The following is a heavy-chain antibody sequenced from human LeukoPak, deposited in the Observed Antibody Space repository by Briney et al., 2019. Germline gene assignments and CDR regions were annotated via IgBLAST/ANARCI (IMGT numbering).Heavy chain of an antibody. CDR3: AKDQRFNGRGWFDP. Sequence: GGSLRLSCAASGFTFSSYWMHWVRQAPGKGLVWVSRINSDGSSTSYADSVEGRFTISRDNAKNTLYLQMNSLRAEDTAVYYCAKDQRFNGRGWFDPWGQGTLVTVSS. J-gene: IGHJ5*02. V-gene: IGHV3-74*01. CDR1: GFTFSSYW. CDR2: INSDGSST. D-gene: IGHD2-8*01.